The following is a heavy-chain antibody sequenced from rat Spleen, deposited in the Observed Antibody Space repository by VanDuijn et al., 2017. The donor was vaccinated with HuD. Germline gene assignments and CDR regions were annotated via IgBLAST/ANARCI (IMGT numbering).Heavy chain of an antibody. CDR1: GFTFSNYA. J-gene: IGHJ2*01. Sequence: EVQLVESGGGLVLPGRSLKLSCAASGFTFSNYAMHWIRQAPTKGLEWVATIIYDGSSTYYRDSVKGRFTISRDNAKSTLNLQMDSLRSEDTATYYCARRGYNNYYFDYWGQGVVVTVSS. D-gene: IGHD1-10*01. V-gene: IGHV5-29*01. CDR2: IIYDGSST. CDR3: ARRGYNNYYFDY.